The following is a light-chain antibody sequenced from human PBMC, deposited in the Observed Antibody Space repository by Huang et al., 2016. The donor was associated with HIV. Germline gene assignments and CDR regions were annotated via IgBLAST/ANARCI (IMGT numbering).Light chain of an antibody. Sequence: EIVLTQSPGTLSVSPGERATLSCRASQSVSGAYLAWYQQRPGQAPRLRIYGASSRATGIPDRFSGSGSGTDFTLTISRLESEDFAVYYCQQYGSSPTFGQGTKVDIK. J-gene: IGKJ1*01. CDR2: GAS. V-gene: IGKV3-20*01. CDR3: QQYGSSPT. CDR1: QSVSGAY.